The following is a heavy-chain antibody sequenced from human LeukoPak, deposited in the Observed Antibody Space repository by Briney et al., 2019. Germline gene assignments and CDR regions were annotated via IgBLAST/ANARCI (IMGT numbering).Heavy chain of an antibody. V-gene: IGHV3-21*04. D-gene: IGHD3-10*01. CDR2: ISSSSSYI. J-gene: IGHJ5*02. CDR1: GFTFSSYS. CDR3: ARDLGDYYGSGMVEELGNWFDP. Sequence: GGSLRLSCAASGFTFSSYSMNWVRQAPGKGLEWVSPISSSSSYIYYADSVKGRFTISRDNAKNSLYLQMNSLRAEDTAVYYCARDLGDYYGSGMVEELGNWFDPWGQGTLVTVSS.